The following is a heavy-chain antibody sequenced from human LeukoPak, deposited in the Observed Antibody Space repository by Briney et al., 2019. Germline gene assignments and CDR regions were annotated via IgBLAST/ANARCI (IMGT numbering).Heavy chain of an antibody. CDR1: GFTFSSYE. J-gene: IGHJ1*01. Sequence: GGSLRLSCAASGFTFSSYEMNWVRQAPGKGLEWVSYISSSGNTIYYADSVKGRFTISRDNAKNSLYLQMNSLRAEDTAVYYCARAAVAGTGEYFQHWGQGTLVTVSS. V-gene: IGHV3-48*03. CDR3: ARAAVAGTGEYFQH. CDR2: ISSSGNTI. D-gene: IGHD6-19*01.